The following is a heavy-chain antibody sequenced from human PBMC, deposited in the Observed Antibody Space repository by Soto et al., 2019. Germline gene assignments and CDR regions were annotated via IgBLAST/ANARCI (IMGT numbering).Heavy chain of an antibody. CDR2: ISATGGST. V-gene: IGHV3-23*01. Sequence: GGSLRLSCAASGFTFNNYAMNWVRQAPGKGLEWVATISATGGSTYYADTVKGRFTISRDNSKNTLYLQMNGLRVEDTAVYYCAKDRLAGNFDYRGQGTQLTVSS. CDR1: GFTFNNYA. J-gene: IGHJ4*02. CDR3: AKDRLAGNFDY.